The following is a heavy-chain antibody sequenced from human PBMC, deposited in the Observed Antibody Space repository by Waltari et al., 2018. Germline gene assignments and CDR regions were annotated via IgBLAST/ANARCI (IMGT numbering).Heavy chain of an antibody. V-gene: IGHV3-48*03. CDR3: ASRYSTSSMDS. CDR2: ISSKSTI. J-gene: IGHJ5*01. CDR1: GFAFRSYE. D-gene: IGHD6-6*01. Sequence: EVQLVESGGDLIEPGGSLRLSCAASGFAFRSYEMNWVRQAPGKGLEWVSYISSKSTIYYAESVKGRFTISRDNAKNSLYLQMNGLRADDTGVYYCASRYSTSSMDSWGQGTLVTVSS.